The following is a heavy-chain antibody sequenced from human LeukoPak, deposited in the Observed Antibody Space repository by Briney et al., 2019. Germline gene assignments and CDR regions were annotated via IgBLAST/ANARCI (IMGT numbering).Heavy chain of an antibody. CDR3: ARSHTLYCSGGSCYPPFDY. Sequence: PGGSLRLSCAASGFTFSSYSMNWVRQAPGKGLEWVSSISSSSSYIYYADSVKGRFTISRDNAKNSLYLQMNSLRAEDTAVYYCARSHTLYCSGGSCYPPFDYWGQGTLVTVSS. D-gene: IGHD2-15*01. J-gene: IGHJ4*02. V-gene: IGHV3-21*01. CDR2: ISSSSSYI. CDR1: GFTFSSYS.